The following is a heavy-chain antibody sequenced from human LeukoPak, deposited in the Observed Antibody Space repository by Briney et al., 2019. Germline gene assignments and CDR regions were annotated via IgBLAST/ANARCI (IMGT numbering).Heavy chain of an antibody. D-gene: IGHD2-2*01. CDR3: ARGGSTSPADYYYYGMDV. CDR2: INHSGST. CDR1: GGSFSGYY. V-gene: IGHV4-34*01. J-gene: IGHJ6*02. Sequence: KPSETLSLTCAVYGGSFSGYYWSWIRQPPGKGLEWIGEINHSGSTNYNPSLKSRVTISVDTSKNQFSLKLSSVTAADTAVYYCARGGSTSPADYYYYGMDVWGQGTTVTVSS.